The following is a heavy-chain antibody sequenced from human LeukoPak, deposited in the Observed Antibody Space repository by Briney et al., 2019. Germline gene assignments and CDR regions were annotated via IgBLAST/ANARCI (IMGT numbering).Heavy chain of an antibody. CDR1: GDSISSGDYY. D-gene: IGHD3-10*01. J-gene: IGHJ4*02. V-gene: IGHV4-61*02. CDR3: ARTYYYGSGRYFDY. Sequence: SQTLSLTCTVSGDSISSGDYYWSWIRQPAGKGLEWIGRISSSGSTNYNPSLKSRVTISVDTSKNQFSLKLSSVTAADTAVYYCARTYYYGSGRYFDYWGQGTLVTVSS. CDR2: ISSSGST.